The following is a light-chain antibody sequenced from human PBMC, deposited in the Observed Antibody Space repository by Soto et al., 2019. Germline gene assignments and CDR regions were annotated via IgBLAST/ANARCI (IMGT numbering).Light chain of an antibody. Sequence: EIVLTQSPATMSLSPGERATLSCRTSQSVSRNLAWYQQKPGQAPRLLIYDASSRATGIPDRFSGSGSGTDFTLTISRLEPEDFAVYYCQQYGNSPLTFGGGTKVDIK. J-gene: IGKJ4*01. CDR3: QQYGNSPLT. CDR1: QSVSRN. CDR2: DAS. V-gene: IGKV3-20*01.